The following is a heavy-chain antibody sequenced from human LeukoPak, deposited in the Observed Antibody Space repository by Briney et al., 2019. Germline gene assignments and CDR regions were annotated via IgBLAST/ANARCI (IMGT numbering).Heavy chain of an antibody. V-gene: IGHV4-39*01. J-gene: IGHJ4*02. CDR1: GGSISSSSYY. D-gene: IGHD1-26*01. CDR3: ASLPIVGATKLNFDY. Sequence: SETLSLTCTVSGGSISSSSYYWGWIRQPPGKGLEWIGSIYYSGSTYYNPSLKSRVTISVDTSKNQVSLKLSSVTAADTAVYYCASLPIVGATKLNFDYWGQGTLVTVSS. CDR2: IYYSGST.